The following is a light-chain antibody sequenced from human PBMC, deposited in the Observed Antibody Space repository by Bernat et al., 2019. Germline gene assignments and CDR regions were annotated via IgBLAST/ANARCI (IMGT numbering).Light chain of an antibody. CDR2: GVS. CDR3: SSYTSNNNFVV. CDR1: SSDVGGYNY. V-gene: IGLV2-14*03. J-gene: IGLJ2*01. Sequence: QSALTQPASVSGSPGQSITISCTGTSSDVGGYNYVSWYQQHPGKVPKVMIYGVSDRPSGVSDRFSGSKTGNTASLTISGLQAEDEADYYCSSYTSNNNFVVFGGGTKLTVL.